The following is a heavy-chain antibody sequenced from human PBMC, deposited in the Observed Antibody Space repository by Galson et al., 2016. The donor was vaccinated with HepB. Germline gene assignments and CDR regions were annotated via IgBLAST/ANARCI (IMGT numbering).Heavy chain of an antibody. V-gene: IGHV3-74*01. CDR3: ASMTGTTPGGY. Sequence: SLRLSCAASGFTFSSYWMHWVRQAPGKGLVWVSRINSDGGSKDHADSVTGRFTISRDNAKNTLYLQMNSLRAEDTAVYYCASMTGTTPGGYWGQGTLVTVSS. CDR2: INSDGGSK. J-gene: IGHJ4*02. CDR1: GFTFSSYW. D-gene: IGHD1-20*01.